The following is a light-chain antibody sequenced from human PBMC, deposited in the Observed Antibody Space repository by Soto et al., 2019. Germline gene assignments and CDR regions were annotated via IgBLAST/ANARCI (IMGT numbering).Light chain of an antibody. V-gene: IGKV3-11*01. CDR1: QSVSSN. J-gene: IGKJ4*01. CDR3: QRRSNWPLT. Sequence: EIMMTQSPATLSVSPGERATLSCRASQSVSSNLAWYQQKPGQAPRLLIYDASNRATGIPARFSGSGSGTDFTLTISSLEPEDFAVYYCQRRSNWPLTFGGGTKVDIK. CDR2: DAS.